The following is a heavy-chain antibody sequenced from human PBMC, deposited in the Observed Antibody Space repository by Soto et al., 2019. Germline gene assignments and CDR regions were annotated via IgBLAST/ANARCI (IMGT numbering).Heavy chain of an antibody. V-gene: IGHV3-66*01. D-gene: IGHD3-3*01. CDR3: ARDRRGGDFCSGYSYDAFDI. Sequence: EVQLVESGGGLVQPGGSLRLSCAASGFTVSSNYMSWVRQAPGKGLEWVSVIYSGGSTYYADSVKGRFTISRDNSKNTLYLQMNSLRAEDTAVYYCARDRRGGDFCSGYSYDAFDIWGQGTMVTVSS. CDR2: IYSGGST. J-gene: IGHJ3*02. CDR1: GFTVSSNY.